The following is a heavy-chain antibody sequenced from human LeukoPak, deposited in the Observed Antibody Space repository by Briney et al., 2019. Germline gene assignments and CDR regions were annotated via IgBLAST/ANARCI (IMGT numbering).Heavy chain of an antibody. CDR1: GFTFSSYA. CDR2: ISSNGGST. CDR3: ARESEQWLGHDY. Sequence: GGSLRLSCAASGFTFSSYAMHWVRQAPGKGLEYVSAISSNGGSTYYANSVKGRFTISRDNSKNTLYLQMGSLRAEDMAVYYCARESEQWLGHDYWGQGTLVIVSS. D-gene: IGHD6-19*01. J-gene: IGHJ4*02. V-gene: IGHV3-64*01.